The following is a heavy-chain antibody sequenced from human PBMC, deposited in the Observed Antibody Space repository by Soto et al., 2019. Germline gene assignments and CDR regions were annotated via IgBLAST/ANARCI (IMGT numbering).Heavy chain of an antibody. CDR1: GFTVSTKY. Sequence: EVQLVESGGGLGQPGGSLRLSCAASGFTVSTKYMSWVRQAPGKGLEWVSVIYRGGSTYYADSVRGRFTTSRDNAKNTVNLQMNSLRAEDTAVYYCARDPWAADYWGQGTLVTVSS. J-gene: IGHJ4*02. D-gene: IGHD3-16*01. CDR3: ARDPWAADY. CDR2: IYRGGST. V-gene: IGHV3-66*01.